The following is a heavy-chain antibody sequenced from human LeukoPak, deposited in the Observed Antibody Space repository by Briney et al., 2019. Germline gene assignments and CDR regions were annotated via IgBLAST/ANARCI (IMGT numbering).Heavy chain of an antibody. CDR3: AGGDRNAWYCVY. CDR1: GVSISSFS. J-gene: IGHJ4*02. Sequence: SETLSLTCTVSGVSISSFSWSWIRQPPGKGLEWIWYIYYSGSTKYTTSPKSRVSTSVDTSTNPISPRLYPVTAADTPAYYCAGGDRNAWYCVYWAQRTLLSVPT. V-gene: IGHV4-59*01. D-gene: IGHD3-22*01. CDR2: IYYSGST.